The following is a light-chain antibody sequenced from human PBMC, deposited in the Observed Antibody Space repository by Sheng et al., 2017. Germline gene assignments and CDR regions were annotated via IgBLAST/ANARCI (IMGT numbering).Light chain of an antibody. CDR1: STNIGTHYD. CDR2: GNS. Sequence: QSVLTQPPSVSGAPGQRVTISCTGSSTNIGTHYDVHWYQQLPGTAPKLLIYGNSNRPSGVPDRFSGSKSGTSASLAITGLQAEDEVDYYCQSYDSSLSVNWVFGGGTKLTV. V-gene: IGLV1-40*01. CDR3: QSYDSSLSVNWV. J-gene: IGLJ3*02.